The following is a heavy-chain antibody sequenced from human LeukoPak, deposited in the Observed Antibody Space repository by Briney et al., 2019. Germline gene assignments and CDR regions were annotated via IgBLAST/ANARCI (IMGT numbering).Heavy chain of an antibody. CDR1: GFTFSSYA. Sequence: GSLRLSCAASGFTFSSYAMSWVRQPPGKGLEWIGSIYYSGSTYYNPSLKSRVTISVDTSKNQFSLKLSSVTAADTAVYYCARDRYYDSSGYLEGNWFDPWGQGTLVTVSS. CDR2: IYYSGST. J-gene: IGHJ5*02. D-gene: IGHD3-22*01. CDR3: ARDRYYDSSGYLEGNWFDP. V-gene: IGHV4-39*07.